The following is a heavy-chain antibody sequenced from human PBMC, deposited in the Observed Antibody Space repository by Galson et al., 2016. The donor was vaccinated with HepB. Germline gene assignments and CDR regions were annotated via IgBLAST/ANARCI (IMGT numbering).Heavy chain of an antibody. D-gene: IGHD1-26*01. V-gene: IGHV4-61*02. J-gene: IGHJ6*03. CDR1: GASIDSDSYY. CDR3: ARDLRGSHGGDSGTYAIQYYYYYIDV. CDR2: IYPSGST. Sequence: TLSLTCTVSGASIDSDSYYWSWIRQPAGRGLEWIGRIYPSGSTTYNPSLKSRVAISIDSSKYQFSLKLSSVTAADPAVYFCARDLRGSHGGDSGTYAIQYYYYYIDVWGKGATVTVSS.